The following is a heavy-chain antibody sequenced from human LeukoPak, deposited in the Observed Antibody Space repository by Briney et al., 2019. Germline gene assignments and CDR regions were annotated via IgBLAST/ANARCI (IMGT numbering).Heavy chain of an antibody. V-gene: IGHV1-2*06. D-gene: IGHD5-24*01. J-gene: IGHJ4*02. CDR3: ARVVRDGYKTYYFDY. CDR2: INPNSGGT. CDR1: GYTFTGYY. Sequence: ASVKVSCTASGYTFTGYYMHWVRQAPGQGHEWIGRINPNSGGTNYAKKFQSRVTMTRDTSISRAVMAPSRLRSDDTAVYYCARVVRDGYKTYYFDYWGQGTLVTVSS.